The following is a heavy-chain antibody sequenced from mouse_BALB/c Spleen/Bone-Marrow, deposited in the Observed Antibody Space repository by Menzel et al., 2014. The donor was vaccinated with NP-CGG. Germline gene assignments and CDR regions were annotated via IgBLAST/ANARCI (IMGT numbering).Heavy chain of an antibody. V-gene: IGHV3-1*02. D-gene: IGHD1-1*01. Sequence: EVKLEESGPDLVKPSQSLSLTCTVTGYSFTSGYTWHWIRKFPGNTLEWMGYIHYSGTTNYNPTLKSPISITRDTSNIQFIRQLNSVTTEDIATYYCAITTVVNAMDYWGQGTSVTVSS. CDR1: GYSFTSGYT. CDR3: AITTVVNAMDY. J-gene: IGHJ4*01. CDR2: IHYSGTT.